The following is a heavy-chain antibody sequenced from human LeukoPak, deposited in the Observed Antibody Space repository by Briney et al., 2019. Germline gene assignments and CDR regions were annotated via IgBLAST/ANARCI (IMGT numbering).Heavy chain of an antibody. Sequence: GGSLRLSCTGSGFTFSSYTMNWVRQAPGKGLEWVSSISPSGASTFYAESVKGRFTISRDNAKRSLYFQMNALGGDDTAVYYCVRDYLGESGAGGPWGQGTLVTVSS. J-gene: IGHJ5*02. CDR3: VRDYLGESGAGGP. CDR1: GFTFSSYT. D-gene: IGHD3-10*01. CDR2: ISPSGAST. V-gene: IGHV3-21*01.